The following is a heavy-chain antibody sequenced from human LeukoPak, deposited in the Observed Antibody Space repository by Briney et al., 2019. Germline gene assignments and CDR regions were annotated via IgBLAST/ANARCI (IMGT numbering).Heavy chain of an antibody. V-gene: IGHV4-34*01. CDR2: INHSGST. D-gene: IGHD3-10*01. J-gene: IGHJ4*02. Sequence: SETLSLTCAVYGGSFSGYYWSWIRQPPGKGLEWIGEINHSGSTNYNPSLKSRVTISVDTSKNQFSLKLSSVTAADTAVYYCARRAPMVRGVPDYWGQGTLVTVSS. CDR1: GGSFSGYY. CDR3: ARRAPMVRGVPDY.